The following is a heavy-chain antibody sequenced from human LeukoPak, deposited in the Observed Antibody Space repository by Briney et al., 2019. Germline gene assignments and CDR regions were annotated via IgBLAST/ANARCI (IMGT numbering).Heavy chain of an antibody. Sequence: SETLSLTCTVSGGFISSYYWSWIRQPPGKRLEWIGYISYSGSTNYNPSLKSRVTISVVTSKKQFSLNLSSVTAADTAVYYCARVSPHDTYYLDMDVWGRGTTVTVSS. J-gene: IGHJ6*02. CDR3: ARVSPHDTYYLDMDV. CDR1: GGFISSYY. D-gene: IGHD3-22*01. CDR2: ISYSGST. V-gene: IGHV4-59*01.